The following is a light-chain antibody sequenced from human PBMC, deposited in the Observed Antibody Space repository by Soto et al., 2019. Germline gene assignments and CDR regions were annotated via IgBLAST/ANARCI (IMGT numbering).Light chain of an antibody. CDR1: QSFSSSY. CDR2: GAS. J-gene: IGKJ3*01. CDR3: QHYGSALFT. V-gene: IGKV3-20*01. Sequence: EIVLTQSPGTLSLSPGERATLSCRARQSFSSSYLAWYQQKPGQAPRPLIYGASSRATGIADRFSGGGSGTDFTLTISSLEPADLAVYYCQHYGSALFTFGPGTKVDVK.